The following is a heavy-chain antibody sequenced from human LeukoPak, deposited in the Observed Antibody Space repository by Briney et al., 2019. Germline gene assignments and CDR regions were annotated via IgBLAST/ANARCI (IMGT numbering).Heavy chain of an antibody. V-gene: IGHV4-34*01. CDR1: GGSFSGYY. J-gene: IGHJ4*02. CDR3: AREPTPHPINYYRVSLGY. D-gene: IGHD3-10*01. CDR2: INHSGST. Sequence: RPSETLSLTCAVYGGSFSGYYWSWIRQPPGKGLEWIGEINHSGSTNYNPSLKSRVTISVDTSKNQFSLKLSSVTAADTAVYYCAREPTPHPINYYRVSLGYWGQGTLVTVSS.